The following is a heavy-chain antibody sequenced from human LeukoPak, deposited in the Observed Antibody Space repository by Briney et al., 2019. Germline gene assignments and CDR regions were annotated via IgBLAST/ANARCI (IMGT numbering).Heavy chain of an antibody. CDR2: IYYSGST. CDR1: GGSFSSYY. D-gene: IGHD3-3*01. V-gene: IGHV4-59*01. Sequence: SCKSSGGSFSSYYWSWIRQPPGKGLEWIGYIYYSGSTNYNPSLKSRVTISVDTSKNQFSLKLSSVTAADTAVYYCARVLIGNYDFWSGLFDYWGQGTLVTVSS. J-gene: IGHJ4*02. CDR3: ARVLIGNYDFWSGLFDY.